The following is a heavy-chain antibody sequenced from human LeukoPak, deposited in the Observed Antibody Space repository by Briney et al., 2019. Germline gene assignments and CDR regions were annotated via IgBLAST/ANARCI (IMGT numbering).Heavy chain of an antibody. CDR2: IYTSGST. CDR1: GGSISSGSYY. CDR3: ARGLEMATIQRWGYFDY. D-gene: IGHD5-24*01. V-gene: IGHV4-61*02. Sequence: PSETLSLTCTVSGGSISSGSYYWSWIRQPAGKGLEWIGRIYTSGSTNYNPSLKSRVSISVDTSKNQFSLKLSSVTAADTAVYYCARGLEMATIQRWGYFDYWGQGTLVTVSS. J-gene: IGHJ4*02.